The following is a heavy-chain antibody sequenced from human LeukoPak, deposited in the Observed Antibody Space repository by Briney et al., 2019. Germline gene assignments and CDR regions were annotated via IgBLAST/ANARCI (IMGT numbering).Heavy chain of an antibody. Sequence: GGSLRLSCAASGFTFSSYAMHWVRQAPGKGLEWVAVISYDGSNKYYADSVKGRFTISRDNSKNTLYLQMNSLRAEDTAVYYCASNPYSDGSSYFDYWGQGTLVTVSS. J-gene: IGHJ4*02. D-gene: IGHD2-15*01. CDR3: ASNPYSDGSSYFDY. V-gene: IGHV3-30-3*01. CDR1: GFTFSSYA. CDR2: ISYDGSNK.